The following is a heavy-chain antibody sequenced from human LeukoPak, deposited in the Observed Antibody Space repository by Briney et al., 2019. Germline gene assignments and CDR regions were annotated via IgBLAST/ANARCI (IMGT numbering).Heavy chain of an antibody. CDR3: ARGGEGYNGPGFN. CDR1: GFTFSSHW. Sequence: GGSLRLSCAASGFTFSSHWMHWVRQAPGKGLVWVSRMNTDGSSINYADSVKGRFTISRDNAKNTLYPQMNSLRAEDTAVYYCARGGEGYNGPGFNWGQGTLVTVFS. V-gene: IGHV3-74*01. J-gene: IGHJ4*02. CDR2: MNTDGSSI. D-gene: IGHD5-12*01.